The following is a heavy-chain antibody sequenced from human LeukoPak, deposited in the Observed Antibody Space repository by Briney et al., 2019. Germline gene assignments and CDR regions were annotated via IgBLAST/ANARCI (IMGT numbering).Heavy chain of an antibody. V-gene: IGHV3-30*01. CDR1: GFTFSHYS. CDR3: ARAGYYDSSGPPDY. Sequence: PGRSLRLSCVVSGFTFSHYSMHWVRQAPGKGLEWVALILYDGSNKHYADSVKGRFTISRDNSKNTLYLQINSLRAEDTAVYYCARAGYYDSSGPPDYWGQGTLVTVSS. J-gene: IGHJ4*02. D-gene: IGHD3-22*01. CDR2: ILYDGSNK.